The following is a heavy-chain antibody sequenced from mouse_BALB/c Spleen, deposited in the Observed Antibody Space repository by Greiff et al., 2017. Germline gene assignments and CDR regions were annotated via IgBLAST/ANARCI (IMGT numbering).Heavy chain of an antibody. CDR3: ARSLDYYYAMDY. J-gene: IGHJ4*01. D-gene: IGHD1-2*01. Sequence: QVHVKQSGAELVRPGTSVKVSCKASGYAFTNYLIEWVKQRPGQGLEWIGVINPGSGGTNYNEKFKGKATLTADKSSSTAYMQLSSLTSDDSAVYFCARSLDYYYAMDYWGQGTSVTVAS. CDR2: INPGSGGT. CDR1: GYAFTNYL. V-gene: IGHV1-54*01.